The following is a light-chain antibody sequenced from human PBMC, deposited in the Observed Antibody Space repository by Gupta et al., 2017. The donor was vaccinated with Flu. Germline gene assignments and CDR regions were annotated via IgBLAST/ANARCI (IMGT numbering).Light chain of an antibody. CDR3: QQCSTSPYT. Sequence: EIVLTQSPGTLSLSPGERATLSCRASQSVGNLAWYQQKPGQAPRLLIYLASSRATGIPDRFSGSGSGTDFTLTISRLEPEDFAVYYCQQCSTSPYTFGQGTKMEI. CDR1: QSVGN. J-gene: IGKJ2*01. CDR2: LAS. V-gene: IGKV3-20*01.